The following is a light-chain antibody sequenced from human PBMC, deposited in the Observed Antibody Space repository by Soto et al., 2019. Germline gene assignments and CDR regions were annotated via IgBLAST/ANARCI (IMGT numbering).Light chain of an antibody. CDR2: GAS. J-gene: IGKJ4*01. V-gene: IGKV3D-15*01. Sequence: EFVLTQSPGTLSLSPGERATLSCRASQSVGSNYLAWYQQKPGQAPRLLIYGASSRATGIADRFSGSGSGTEFNLTISSLQSEDFALYYCQQYNNWPLTFGGGTKVDIK. CDR1: QSVGSN. CDR3: QQYNNWPLT.